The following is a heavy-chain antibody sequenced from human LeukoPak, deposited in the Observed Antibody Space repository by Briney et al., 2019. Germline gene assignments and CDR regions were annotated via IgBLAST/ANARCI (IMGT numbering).Heavy chain of an antibody. CDR2: IWYDGSTK. V-gene: IGHV3-33*06. CDR1: GFTFSSYG. Sequence: QPGRSLRLSCAASGFTFSSYGMHWVRQAPGKGLELVAVIWYDGSTKYYADSVKGRFTISRDNSKNTLYLQMNSLRAEDTAVYYCAKEGEYSSSWYEPYFDYWGQGTLVTVSS. D-gene: IGHD6-13*01. J-gene: IGHJ4*02. CDR3: AKEGEYSSSWYEPYFDY.